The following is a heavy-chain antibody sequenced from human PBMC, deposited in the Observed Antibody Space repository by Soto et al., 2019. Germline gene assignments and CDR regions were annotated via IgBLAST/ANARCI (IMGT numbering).Heavy chain of an antibody. V-gene: IGHV3-33*01. CDR1: GFTFSSYG. CDR3: ARYHHLLLTLGPIGYYYYGMDV. CDR2: IWYDGSNK. J-gene: IGHJ6*02. D-gene: IGHD2-2*01. Sequence: GGSLRLSCAASGFTFSSYGMHWVRQAPGKGLEWVAVIWYDGSNKYYADPVRGRFTISRDNSKNTLYLQMNSLRAEDTAVYYCARYHHLLLTLGPIGYYYYGMDVWGQGTTVTVSS.